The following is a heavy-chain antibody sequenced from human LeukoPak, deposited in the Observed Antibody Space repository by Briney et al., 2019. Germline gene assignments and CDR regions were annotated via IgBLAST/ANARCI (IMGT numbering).Heavy chain of an antibody. CDR3: ARGSPYYCSSTSCYGPISAFGY. V-gene: IGHV4-34*01. J-gene: IGHJ4*02. D-gene: IGHD2-2*01. CDR1: GGSFSGYY. CDR2: INHSGST. Sequence: SETLSLTCAVYGGSFSGYYWSWIRQPPEKGLEWIGEINHSGSTNYNPSLKSRVTISVDTSKNQFSLKLSSVTAADTAVYYCARGSPYYCSSTSCYGPISAFGYWGQGTLVTVSS.